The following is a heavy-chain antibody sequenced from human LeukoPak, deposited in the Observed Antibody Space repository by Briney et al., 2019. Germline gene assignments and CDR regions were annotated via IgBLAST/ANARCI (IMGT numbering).Heavy chain of an antibody. CDR1: GYIFTSYN. CDR2: INPSGGTT. CDR3: ARFAVHRRLTVAGQFGLDY. J-gene: IGHJ4*02. D-gene: IGHD6-19*01. Sequence: ASVTVSCKASGYIFTSYNIYWVRQAPGQGLEWMGLINPSGGTTNYAQTFKGRVTMTRDTSTSTVYMELSSLRSEDTAVYYCARFAVHRRLTVAGQFGLDYWGQGTLVTVSS. V-gene: IGHV1-46*01.